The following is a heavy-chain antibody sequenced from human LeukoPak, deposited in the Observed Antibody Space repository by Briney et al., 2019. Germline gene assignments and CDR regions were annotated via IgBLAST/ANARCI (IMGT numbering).Heavy chain of an antibody. J-gene: IGHJ4*02. CDR2: IIPIFGTA. V-gene: IGHV1-69*05. CDR1: GGTFSSYA. Sequence: GASVKVSCKASGGTFSSYAISWVRQAPGQGLEWMGGIIPIFGTANYAQKFQGRVTITTDESTSTAYMELGSLRSEDTAVYYCAKTDFWSGPAPYYFDYWGQGTLVTVSS. CDR3: AKTDFWSGPAPYYFDY. D-gene: IGHD3-3*01.